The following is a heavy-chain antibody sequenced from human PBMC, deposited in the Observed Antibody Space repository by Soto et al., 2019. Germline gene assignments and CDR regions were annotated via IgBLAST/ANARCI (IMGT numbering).Heavy chain of an antibody. J-gene: IGHJ5*02. CDR3: TRFGSMNGYNSEIGGNNYFDP. CDR2: MHYSGSA. CDR1: SVSITSVNYY. Sequence: TLSPTCPFSSVSITSVNYYWSLVRHPPGKGLEWSGHMHYSGSAYYNLSLNSRLSMSVDTSKNLFTLHLSSVTAADTAVYYCTRFGSMNGYNSEIGGNNYFDPWGQGPLVTVSS. D-gene: IGHD5-12*01. V-gene: IGHV4-30-4*01.